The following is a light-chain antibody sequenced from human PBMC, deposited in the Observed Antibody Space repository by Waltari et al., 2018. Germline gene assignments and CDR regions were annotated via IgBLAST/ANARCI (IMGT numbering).Light chain of an antibody. Sequence: SYELTQPSSVSVSPGQTATITCSGDVLAKKYGRWLQQKPGQAPVVVIYKGSERPSGIPGRFSGSDSGATVTLTITGAQFEDEADYYCSSTADNNWVFGGGTKLTVL. V-gene: IGLV3-27*01. CDR2: KGS. J-gene: IGLJ3*02. CDR3: SSTADNNWV. CDR1: VLAKKY.